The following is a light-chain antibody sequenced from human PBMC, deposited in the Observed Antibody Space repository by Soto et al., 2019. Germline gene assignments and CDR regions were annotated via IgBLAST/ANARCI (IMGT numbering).Light chain of an antibody. CDR1: QSVSSY. V-gene: IGKV3-11*01. J-gene: IGKJ3*01. CDR3: QQRSNWRFT. Sequence: EIVLTQSPATLSLSPGXRATLSCRASQSVSSYLAWYQQKPGQAPRLLIYDASNRATGIPARFSGSGSGTDFTLTISSLEPEDFAVYYCQQRSNWRFTFGPGTKVDIK. CDR2: DAS.